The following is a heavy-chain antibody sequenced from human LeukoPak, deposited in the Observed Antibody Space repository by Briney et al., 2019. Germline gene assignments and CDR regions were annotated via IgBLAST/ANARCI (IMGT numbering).Heavy chain of an antibody. Sequence: GASVKVSCKASGYTFTSYGISWVRQAPGQGLEWMGWISAYNGNTNYAQKLQGRVTMTTDTSTSTAYMELRSLRSDDTAVYYCARSGRRRFPLSVATGSYYYYYMDVWGKGTTVTVSS. D-gene: IGHD3-10*01. J-gene: IGHJ6*03. CDR2: ISAYNGNT. CDR1: GYTFTSYG. CDR3: ARSGRRRFPLSVATGSYYYYYMDV. V-gene: IGHV1-18*01.